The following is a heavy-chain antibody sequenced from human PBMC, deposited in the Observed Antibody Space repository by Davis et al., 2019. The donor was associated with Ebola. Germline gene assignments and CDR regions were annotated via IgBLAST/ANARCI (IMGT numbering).Heavy chain of an antibody. CDR2: IYPGDSDT. D-gene: IGHD3-10*01. V-gene: IGHV5-51*01. CDR3: ARHVRMVRGVITHMDV. Sequence: GESLKISCKGSGYSFTSYWIGWVRQMPGKGLEWMGIIYPGDSDTRYSPSFQGQVTISADKSISTAYLQWSSLKASDTAMYYCARHVRMVRGVITHMDVWGKGTTVTVSS. J-gene: IGHJ6*03. CDR1: GYSFTSYW.